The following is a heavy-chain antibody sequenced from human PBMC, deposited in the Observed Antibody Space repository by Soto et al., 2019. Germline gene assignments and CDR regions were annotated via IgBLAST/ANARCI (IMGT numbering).Heavy chain of an antibody. CDR3: ARAILGLGYCSGGSCYNYYYYYGMDV. CDR2: IWYDGSNK. CDR1: GFTFSSYG. D-gene: IGHD2-15*01. Sequence: QPGGSLRLSCAASGFTFSSYGMHWVRQAPGKGLEWVAVIWYDGSNKYYADSVKGRFTISRDNSKNTLYLQMNSLRAEGTAVYYCARAILGLGYCSGGSCYNYYYYYGMDVWGQGTTVTVSS. V-gene: IGHV3-33*01. J-gene: IGHJ6*02.